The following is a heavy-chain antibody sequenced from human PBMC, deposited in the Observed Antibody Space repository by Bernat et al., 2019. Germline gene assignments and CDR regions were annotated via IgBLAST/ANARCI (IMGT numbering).Heavy chain of an antibody. D-gene: IGHD6-13*01. Sequence: QVQLVESGGGVVQPGRSLRLSCAASGFTFSSYAMHWVRQAPGKGLEWVAVISYDGSNKYYADPVKGRFTISRDNSKNTLYLQMNSLRAEDTAVYYCARDRGAAGTGYGMDVWGQGTTVTVSS. CDR1: GFTFSSYA. V-gene: IGHV3-30-3*01. CDR3: ARDRGAAGTGYGMDV. CDR2: ISYDGSNK. J-gene: IGHJ6*02.